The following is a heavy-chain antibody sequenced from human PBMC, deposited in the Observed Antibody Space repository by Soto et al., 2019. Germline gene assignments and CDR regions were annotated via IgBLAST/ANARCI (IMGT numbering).Heavy chain of an antibody. D-gene: IGHD2-2*01. Sequence: KPSETLSLTCTVSGGSISSGDYYWSWIRQPPGKGLEWIGYIYYSGSTYYNPSLKSRVTISVDTSKNQFSLKLSSVTAADTAVYYCAREAYGAQGYCSSTSCSRPPDHYGMDVWGQGTTVTVSS. V-gene: IGHV4-30-4*01. CDR1: GGSISSGDYY. J-gene: IGHJ6*02. CDR2: IYYSGST. CDR3: AREAYGAQGYCSSTSCSRPPDHYGMDV.